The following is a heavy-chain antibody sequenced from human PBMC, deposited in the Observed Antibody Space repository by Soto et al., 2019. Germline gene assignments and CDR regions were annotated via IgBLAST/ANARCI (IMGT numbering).Heavy chain of an antibody. CDR2: ISSSGNTI. D-gene: IGHD2-21*01. V-gene: IGHV3-11*01. CDR1: GFTFSDYY. J-gene: IGHJ6*01. Sequence: QVQLVESGGGLVKPGGSLRLSCAASGFTFSDYYMSWIRQAPGKGMEWVSYISSSGNTIYYADSVKGRFTISRDKARNSLYLQMNSLRAEDTAVYYCARYSVIGYGMVVWGQGTTVTVSS. CDR3: ARYSVIGYGMVV.